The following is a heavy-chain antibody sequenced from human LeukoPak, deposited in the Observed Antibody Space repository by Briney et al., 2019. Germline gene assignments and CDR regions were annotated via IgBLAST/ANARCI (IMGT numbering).Heavy chain of an antibody. D-gene: IGHD3-10*01. CDR2: IYSGGST. CDR1: EFTFSNYA. V-gene: IGHV3-23*03. CDR3: ARTVYYFGSGSYHWYFDL. Sequence: PGGSLRLSCAASEFTFSNYAMSWVRQAPGKGLEWVSVIYSGGSTYYADSVKGRFTISRDNSKNTLYLQMNSLRAEDTAVYYCARTVYYFGSGSYHWYFDLWGRGTLVTVSS. J-gene: IGHJ2*01.